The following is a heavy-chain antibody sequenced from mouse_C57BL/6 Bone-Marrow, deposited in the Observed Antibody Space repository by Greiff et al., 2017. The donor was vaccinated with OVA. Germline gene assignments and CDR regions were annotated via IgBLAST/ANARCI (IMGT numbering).Heavy chain of an antibody. J-gene: IGHJ4*01. V-gene: IGHV3-6*01. Sequence: VQLKESGPGLVKPSQSLSLTCSVTGYSITSGYYWNWIRQFPGNKLEWMGYISYDGSNNYNPSLKNRISITRDTSKNQFFLKLNSVTTEDTATYYCARDTGLLLDAMDYWGQGTSVTVSS. CDR2: ISYDGSN. D-gene: IGHD3-3*01. CDR3: ARDTGLLLDAMDY. CDR1: GYSITSGYY.